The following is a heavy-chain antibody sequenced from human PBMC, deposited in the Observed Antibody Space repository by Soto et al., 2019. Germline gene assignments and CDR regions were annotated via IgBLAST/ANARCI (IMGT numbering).Heavy chain of an antibody. D-gene: IGHD6-13*01. CDR3: ATVDRNSSDLDPYSFDN. CDR1: GASLNSLY. V-gene: IGHV4-59*11. Sequence: PSETLSLTCSVSGASLNSLYLTWIRQVPGQGLEWIGRMFDSGRIFDSGIININPSLKSRISFSVDTSKNQFSLRMSSLTAADTAMYYCATVDRNSSDLDPYSFDNWGQGTLVTVSS. J-gene: IGHJ4*02. CDR2: IFDSGII.